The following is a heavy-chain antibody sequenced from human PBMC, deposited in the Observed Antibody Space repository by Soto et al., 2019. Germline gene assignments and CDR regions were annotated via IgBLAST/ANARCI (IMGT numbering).Heavy chain of an antibody. CDR1: GGSISSYY. Sequence: SETLSLTCTVSGGSISSYYWSWIRQPPGKGLEWIGYIYYSGSTNYNPSLKSRVTISVDTSKNQFSLKLSSVTAADTAVYYCARGYSSSWGGCFDYWGQGTLVTVSS. J-gene: IGHJ4*02. CDR3: ARGYSSSWGGCFDY. V-gene: IGHV4-59*08. CDR2: IYYSGST. D-gene: IGHD6-13*01.